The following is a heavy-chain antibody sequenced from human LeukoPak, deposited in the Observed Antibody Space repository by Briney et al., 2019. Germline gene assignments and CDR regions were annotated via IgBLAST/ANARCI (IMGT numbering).Heavy chain of an antibody. D-gene: IGHD3-9*01. CDR2: ISSSSSYI. Sequence: GGSLRLSCAASGFTFSSYSMNWVRQAPGKGLEWVSSISSSSSYIYYADSVKGRFTISRDNAKNSLYLQMNSLRAEDTAVYYCARGRRAGYDILTGYPAFFDYWGQGTLVTVSS. CDR1: GFTFSSYS. J-gene: IGHJ4*02. CDR3: ARGRRAGYDILTGYPAFFDY. V-gene: IGHV3-21*01.